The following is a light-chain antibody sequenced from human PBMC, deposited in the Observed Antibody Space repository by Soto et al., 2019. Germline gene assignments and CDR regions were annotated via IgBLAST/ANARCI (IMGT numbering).Light chain of an antibody. CDR3: CSKTSSITYV. J-gene: IGLJ1*01. CDR1: SSDIGGYNY. V-gene: IGLV2-14*01. Sequence: QPASVSGSPGQSITISCTGTSSDIGGYNYVSWYQQHPGEAPKLVIYEVSNRPSGVSNRFSGSKSGNTASLTISGLQADDEADYYCCSKTSSITYVFGSGTKLTVL. CDR2: EVS.